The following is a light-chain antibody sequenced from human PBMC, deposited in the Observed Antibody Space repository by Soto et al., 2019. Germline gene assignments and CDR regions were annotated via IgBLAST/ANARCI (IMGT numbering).Light chain of an antibody. CDR3: QRYGNSPMYA. CDR2: GAS. Sequence: EIVLTQSPGTLSLSPGERATLSCRASQSISRSYIALYQQKLGQAPRLLIYGASSRANGIPDRFSGSGSGTDFTLTISRLEPEDFAVYYWQRYGNSPMYAFGQGTKLEIK. J-gene: IGKJ2*01. V-gene: IGKV3-20*01. CDR1: QSISRSY.